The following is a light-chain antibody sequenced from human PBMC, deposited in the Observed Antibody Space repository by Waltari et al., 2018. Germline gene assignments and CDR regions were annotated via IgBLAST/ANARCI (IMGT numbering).Light chain of an antibody. V-gene: IGKV3-20*01. Sequence: EIVLTQSPGTLSLSXGERAXXSCRASQSVSSSYLAWYQQKPGQAPRLLIYGASSRATGIPDRFSGSGSGTDFTLTIXRLEPEDFAXXXCQQYGSSPWTFGXXXKVEIK. CDR3: QQYGSSPWT. CDR2: GAS. J-gene: IGKJ1*01. CDR1: QSVSSSY.